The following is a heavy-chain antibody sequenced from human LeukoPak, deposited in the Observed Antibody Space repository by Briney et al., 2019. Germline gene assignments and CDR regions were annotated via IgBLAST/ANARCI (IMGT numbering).Heavy chain of an antibody. CDR1: GFTFSSSW. Sequence: QPGGSLRLSCAASGFTFSSSWMNWVRQAPGRGLEWVAIIKQDGSEKLYVDSVRGRFTISRDNARNSLYLQMSSLRAEDTAVYYCAGGAGWLIDYWGQGALVTVSS. V-gene: IGHV3-7*01. CDR2: IKQDGSEK. J-gene: IGHJ4*02. CDR3: AGGAGWLIDY. D-gene: IGHD6-19*01.